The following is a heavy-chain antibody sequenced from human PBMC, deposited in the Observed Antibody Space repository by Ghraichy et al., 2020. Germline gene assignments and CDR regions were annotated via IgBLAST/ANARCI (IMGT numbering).Heavy chain of an antibody. CDR2: INPNSGGT. CDR3: AREYVTAGYYYYYGMDV. CDR1: GYTFTGYY. D-gene: IGHD1-14*01. Sequence: ASVKVSCKASGYTFTGYYMYWVQQAPGQGLEWMGWINPNSGGTNYAQKFQGRVTMTRDTSISTAYMELSRLRSDDTAVYYCAREYVTAGYYYYYGMDVWGQGTTVTVSS. J-gene: IGHJ6*02. V-gene: IGHV1-2*02.